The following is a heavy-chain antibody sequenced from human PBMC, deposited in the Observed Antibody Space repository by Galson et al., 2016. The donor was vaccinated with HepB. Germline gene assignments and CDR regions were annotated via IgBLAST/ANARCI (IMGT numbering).Heavy chain of an antibody. D-gene: IGHD6-25*01. CDR2: IYSGGST. CDR3: ARSGFSGS. V-gene: IGHV3-53*01. CDR1: GFSFSTYA. Sequence: SLRLSCAASGFSFSTYAMTWVRQGPGKGLEWVSLIYSGGSTHYADSVKGRFTISRDNAKNTLYPQMNNLRAEDTAVYYCARSGFSGSWGQGTLVTVSS. J-gene: IGHJ4*02.